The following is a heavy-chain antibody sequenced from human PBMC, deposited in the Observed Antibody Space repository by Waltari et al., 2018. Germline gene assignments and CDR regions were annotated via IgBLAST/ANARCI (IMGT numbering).Heavy chain of an antibody. V-gene: IGHV4-4*02. J-gene: IGHJ4*02. Sequence: QVQLQESGPGLVKPSGTLSLTCAVSGGSISRSNWWSWVRQPPGKGLEWIGEIYHSGSTNYNPSLKSRVTISVDKSKNQFSLKLSSVTAADTAVYYCARRGWVAATPYYFDYWGQGTLVTVSS. CDR3: ARRGWVAATPYYFDY. CDR1: GGSISRSNW. CDR2: IYHSGST. D-gene: IGHD2-15*01.